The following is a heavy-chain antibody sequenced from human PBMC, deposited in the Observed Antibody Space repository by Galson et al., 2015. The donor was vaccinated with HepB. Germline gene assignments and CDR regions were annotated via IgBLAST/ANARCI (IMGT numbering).Heavy chain of an antibody. Sequence: WTWIRRPPGKGLEWIGDIYHSGSTHYNPSLKSRVTILVDTSKNQFSLKLSSVTAADTAVYYCARDRGGSGSLVLLDAFDIWGQGTMVTVSS. CDR3: ARDRGGSGSLVLLDAFDI. D-gene: IGHD3-10*01. J-gene: IGHJ3*02. CDR2: IYHSGST. V-gene: IGHV4-59*12.